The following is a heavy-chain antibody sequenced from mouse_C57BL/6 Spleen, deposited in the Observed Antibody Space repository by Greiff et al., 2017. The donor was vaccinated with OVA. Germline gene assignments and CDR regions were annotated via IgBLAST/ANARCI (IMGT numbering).Heavy chain of an antibody. CDR2: ISYGGSYT. J-gene: IGHJ1*03. Sequence: EVQVVESGGGLVKPGGSLKLSCAASGFTFSSYAMSWVRQTPEKRLEWVATISYGGSYTYYPDNVKGRFTISRDNAKNNLYLQMSHLKSEDTAMYYCARDEEDDGYYWYFDVWGTGTTVTVSS. CDR3: ARDEEDDGYYWYFDV. D-gene: IGHD2-3*01. CDR1: GFTFSSYA. V-gene: IGHV5-4*01.